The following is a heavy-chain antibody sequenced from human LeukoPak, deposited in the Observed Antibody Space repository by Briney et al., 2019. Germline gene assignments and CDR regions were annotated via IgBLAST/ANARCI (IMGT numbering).Heavy chain of an antibody. CDR2: ISYDGSNK. V-gene: IGHV3-30-3*01. Sequence: GGSLRLSCAASGFTFSSYAMHRVRQAPGKGLEWVAVISYDGSNKYYADSVKGRFTISRDNSKNTLYLQMNSLRAEDTAVYYCARAPARRYFDYWGQGTLVTVSS. CDR1: GFTFSSYA. D-gene: IGHD6-6*01. CDR3: ARAPARRYFDY. J-gene: IGHJ4*02.